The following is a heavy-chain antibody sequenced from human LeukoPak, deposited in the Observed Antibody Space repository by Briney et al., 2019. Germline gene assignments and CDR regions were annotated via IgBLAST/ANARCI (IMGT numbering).Heavy chain of an antibody. V-gene: IGHV5-51*01. CDR2: IYPGDSDT. CDR1: GYIFASNW. D-gene: IGHD5-18*01. J-gene: IGHJ4*02. CDR3: ARLSGYSHRNSYFDY. Sequence: GESLKISCKGSGYIFASNWISWVRQMPGKGLEWMGIIYPGDSDTTYSPSFQGQVTISADKSISTAYLQWSSLKASDTAMYYCARLSGYSHRNSYFDYWGQGTLVTVSS.